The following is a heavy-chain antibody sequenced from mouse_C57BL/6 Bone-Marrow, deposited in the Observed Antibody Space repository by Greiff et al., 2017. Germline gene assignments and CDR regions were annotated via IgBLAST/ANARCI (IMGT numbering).Heavy chain of an antibody. V-gene: IGHV1-84*01. Sequence: QVHVKPSGPELVKPGASVKISCKASGYTFTDYYINWVKQRPGQGLEWIGWIYPGSGNTKHNEKFKGKATLTVDTSSSTAYMQLSSLTSEDSAVYFCARCYYGSSTAMDYWGQGTSVTVSS. CDR1: GYTFTDYY. CDR2: IYPGSGNT. D-gene: IGHD1-1*01. J-gene: IGHJ4*01. CDR3: ARCYYGSSTAMDY.